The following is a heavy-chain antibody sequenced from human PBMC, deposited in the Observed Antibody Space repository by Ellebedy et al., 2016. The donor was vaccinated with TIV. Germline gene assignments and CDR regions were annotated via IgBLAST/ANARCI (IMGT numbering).Heavy chain of an antibody. CDR3: ARAPYSGYDRPYYYYGMDV. CDR1: GDSLSSNSSA. J-gene: IGHJ6*02. CDR2: TYYRSKWYN. Sequence: SQTLSLTCAISGDSLSSNSSAWNWIRQSPSRGLEWLGRTYYRSKWYNDYAVSVKSRLSINPDTSKNQFSLHLNSVTPEDTAVYYCARAPYSGYDRPYYYYGMDVWGQGTTVTVSS. V-gene: IGHV6-1*01. D-gene: IGHD5-12*01.